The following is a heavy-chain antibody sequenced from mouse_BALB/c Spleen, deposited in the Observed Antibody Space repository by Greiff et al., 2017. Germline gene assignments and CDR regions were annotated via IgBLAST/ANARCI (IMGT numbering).Heavy chain of an antibody. CDR1: GFTFSSYA. V-gene: IGHV5-6-5*01. J-gene: IGHJ2*01. D-gene: IGHD1-2*01. CDR2: ISSGGST. Sequence: EVQVVESGGGLVKPGGSLKLSCAASGFTFSSYAMSWVRQTPEKRLEWVASISSGGSTYYPDSVKGRFTISRDNARNILYLQMSSLRSEDTAMYYCARGDYGYGYWGQGTTLTVSS. CDR3: ARGDYGYGY.